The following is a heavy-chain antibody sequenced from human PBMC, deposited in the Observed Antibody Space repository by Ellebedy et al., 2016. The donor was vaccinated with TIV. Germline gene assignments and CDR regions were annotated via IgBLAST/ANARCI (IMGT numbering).Heavy chain of an antibody. CDR1: GFTSSTYE. Sequence: PGGSLRLSCVASGFTSSTYEIHWVRQAPGKGLEWVANIKEDGSRTSYVDSVRGRFTISRDNAKNSLYLQMNSLRAEDTAVYYCATGARSEGGYWGQGTLVTVSS. J-gene: IGHJ4*02. D-gene: IGHD2-15*01. CDR3: ATGARSEGGY. CDR2: IKEDGSRT. V-gene: IGHV3-7*01.